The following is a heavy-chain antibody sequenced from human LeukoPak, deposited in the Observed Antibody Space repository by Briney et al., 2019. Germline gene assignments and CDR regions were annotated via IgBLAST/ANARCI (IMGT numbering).Heavy chain of an antibody. Sequence: ASVKVSCKASGYTFTSYGISWVRQAPGQGLEWMGWISAYNGNTNYAQKLQGRVTMTTGTSTSTAYMELRSLRSDDTAVYYCARERTAPDAFDIWGQGTMVTVSS. CDR3: ARERTAPDAFDI. J-gene: IGHJ3*02. CDR2: ISAYNGNT. V-gene: IGHV1-18*01. CDR1: GYTFTSYG.